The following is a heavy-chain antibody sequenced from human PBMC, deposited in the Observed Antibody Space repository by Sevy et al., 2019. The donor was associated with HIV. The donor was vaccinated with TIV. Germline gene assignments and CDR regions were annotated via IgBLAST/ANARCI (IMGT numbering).Heavy chain of an antibody. CDR2: INPNSGDT. CDR1: GYTFIGYF. J-gene: IGHJ4*02. V-gene: IGHV1-2*02. D-gene: IGHD1-7*01. CDR3: ARDMELVNEGTQEFYY. Sequence: ASVKVSCKASGYTFIGYFMHWVRQAPGQGLEWMGWINPNSGDTNYSQKFQDRVTMTRDTPINTAYMELSRLRSDDTALYYCARDMELVNEGTQEFYYWGQGTLVTVSS.